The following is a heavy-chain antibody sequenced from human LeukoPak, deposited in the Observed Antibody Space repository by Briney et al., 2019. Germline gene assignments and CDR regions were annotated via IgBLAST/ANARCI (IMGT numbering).Heavy chain of an antibody. CDR1: GFTFSNYG. J-gene: IGHJ4*02. CDR2: ISTSGGYT. V-gene: IGHV3-23*01. CDR3: ARRAGAYSHPYDY. Sequence: GGSLRLSCTASGFTFSNYGMSWVRQAPGKGLEWVSVISTSGGYTYYADSVKGRFTISRDNSKNTLYLQMNSLRAEDTAVYYCARRAGAYSHPYDYWGQGTLVTVSS. D-gene: IGHD4/OR15-4a*01.